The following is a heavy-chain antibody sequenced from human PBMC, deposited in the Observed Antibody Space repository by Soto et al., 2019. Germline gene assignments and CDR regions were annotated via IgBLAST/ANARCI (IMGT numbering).Heavy chain of an antibody. V-gene: IGHV1-18*01. J-gene: IGHJ5*02. CDR2: ISGYNGNT. CDR3: ARGYCSGGSCYTGWFDP. CDR1: GYTFTSYG. D-gene: IGHD2-15*01. Sequence: QVQLVQSGAEVKKPGASVRVSCKASGYTFTSYGISWVRQAPGQGLEWMGWISGYNGNTNYAQKLQGRVTMTKDTSTSNANMELRSLRSDDTAVYYCARGYCSGGSCYTGWFDPLGQGTLVTVSS.